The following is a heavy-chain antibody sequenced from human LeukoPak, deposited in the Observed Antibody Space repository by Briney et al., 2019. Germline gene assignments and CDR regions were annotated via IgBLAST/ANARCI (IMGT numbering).Heavy chain of an antibody. V-gene: IGHV4-59*01. CDR1: GGSISTYY. J-gene: IGHJ4*02. Sequence: PSETLSLTCTVSGGSISTYYWTWIRQPPGRGLEWIGYIYYTGSTNYNPSLKSRVTISLDTSKNQFSLRLSSVTAADTAVYYCARDKAAGTLRVTDYWGQGTLVTVSS. CDR3: ARDKAAGTLRVTDY. CDR2: IYYTGST. D-gene: IGHD6-13*01.